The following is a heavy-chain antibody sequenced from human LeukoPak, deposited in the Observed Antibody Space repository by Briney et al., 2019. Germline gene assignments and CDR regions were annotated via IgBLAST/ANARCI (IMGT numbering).Heavy chain of an antibody. Sequence: SETLSLTCPVYGGSFSGYYWSWIRQPPGKGLEWIGEINHSGSTNYNPSLKNRVTISVDTSKNQFSLKLSSVTAADTAVYYCARASAHPYYYYYYYMDVWGKGTTVTVSS. V-gene: IGHV4-34*01. CDR1: GGSFSGYY. CDR3: ARASAHPYYYYYYYMDV. J-gene: IGHJ6*03. D-gene: IGHD6-25*01. CDR2: INHSGST.